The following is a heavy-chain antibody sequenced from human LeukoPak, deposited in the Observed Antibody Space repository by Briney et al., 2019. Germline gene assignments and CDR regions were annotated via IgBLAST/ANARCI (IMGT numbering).Heavy chain of an antibody. D-gene: IGHD2-2*03. Sequence: SETLSLTCAVYGGSFSGYYWSWIRQPPGKGLEWIGEINHSGSTNYNPSLKSRVTISVDTSKNQFSLKLSSVTAADTAVYYCARHGGYCSSTSCRWTLGYWGQGTLVTVSS. CDR2: INHSGST. J-gene: IGHJ4*02. V-gene: IGHV4-34*01. CDR1: GGSFSGYY. CDR3: ARHGGYCSSTSCRWTLGY.